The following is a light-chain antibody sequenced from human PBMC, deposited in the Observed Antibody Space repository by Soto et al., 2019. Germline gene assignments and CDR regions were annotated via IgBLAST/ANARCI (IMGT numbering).Light chain of an antibody. Sequence: EIVLTQSPGTLSLSPGERATLSRRASQSVSSSYLAWYQQKPGQAPRLLIYNAFNRATGIPDRFSGSGSGTDFTLTISRLEPEDFAVYYCQQYGSSPGTFGGGTKVDIK. CDR2: NAF. CDR1: QSVSSSY. CDR3: QQYGSSPGT. J-gene: IGKJ4*01. V-gene: IGKV3-20*01.